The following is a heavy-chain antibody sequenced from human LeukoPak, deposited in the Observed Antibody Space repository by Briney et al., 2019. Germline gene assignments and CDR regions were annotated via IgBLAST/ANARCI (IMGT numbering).Heavy chain of an antibody. CDR2: IYYSGST. CDR3: ARVRDLDWLPNNWFDP. J-gene: IGHJ5*02. V-gene: IGHV4-59*06. Sequence: PSETLSLTCTVSGGSISSYYWSWIRQHPGKGLEWIGYIYYSGSTYYNPSLKSRVTISVDTSKNQFSLKLSSVTAADTAVYYCARVRDLDWLPNNWFDPWGQGTLVTVSS. CDR1: GGSISSYY. D-gene: IGHD3-9*01.